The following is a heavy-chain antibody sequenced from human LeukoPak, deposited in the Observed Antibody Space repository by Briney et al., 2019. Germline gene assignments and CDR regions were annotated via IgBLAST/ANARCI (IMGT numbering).Heavy chain of an antibody. CDR3: AKDFSVYNYDSRVLDY. Sequence: GGSLRLSCAASGFTFSNYALHWVRQAPGKGLEWVAFIRYDGSNKYYADSVKGRFTISRDNSKNTLYLQMNRLRAEDTAVYYCAKDFSVYNYDSRVLDYWGQGTLVTVSS. V-gene: IGHV3-30*02. CDR2: IRYDGSNK. CDR1: GFTFSNYA. J-gene: IGHJ4*02. D-gene: IGHD3-22*01.